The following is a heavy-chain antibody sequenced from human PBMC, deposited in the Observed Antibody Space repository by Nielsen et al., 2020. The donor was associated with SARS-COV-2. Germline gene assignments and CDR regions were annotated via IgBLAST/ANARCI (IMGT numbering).Heavy chain of an antibody. D-gene: IGHD3-3*01. CDR1: GGTFSSYA. CDR3: VGYDFWSGSGNKRGRGYFYYYMDV. V-gene: IGHV1-69*13. Sequence: SVKVSCKASGGTFSSYAISWVRQAPGQGLEWMGGIIPSFGAADYAQKFQGTVTITADESTSTAYMELSSLRSEDTAVYYCVGYDFWSGSGNKRGRGYFYYYMDVWGEGTTVTVSS. J-gene: IGHJ6*03. CDR2: IIPSFGAA.